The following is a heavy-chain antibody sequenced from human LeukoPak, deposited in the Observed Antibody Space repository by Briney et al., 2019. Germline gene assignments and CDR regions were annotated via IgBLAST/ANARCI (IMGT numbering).Heavy chain of an antibody. CDR3: AKDLRQQLAPYYFDY. CDR2: IRYDGSNK. V-gene: IGHV3-30*02. J-gene: IGHJ4*02. Sequence: GGSVRLSCAASGFTFSSYGMHWVRQAPGKGLEWVAFIRYDGSNKYYADSVKGRFTISRDNSKNTLYLQMNSLRAEDTAVYYCAKDLRQQLAPYYFDYWGQGTLVTVSS. D-gene: IGHD6-13*01. CDR1: GFTFSSYG.